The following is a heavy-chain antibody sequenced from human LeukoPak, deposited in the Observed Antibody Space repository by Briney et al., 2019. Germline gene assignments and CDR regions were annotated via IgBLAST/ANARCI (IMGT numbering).Heavy chain of an antibody. V-gene: IGHV3-23*01. CDR1: GFSFSNYG. CDR2: IIGSGGTT. Sequence: GGSLRLSCAASGFSFSNYGMNWVRQAPGKGLEWVSGIIGSGGTTYYADSVKGRFTISRDNSKNTVYLQINNLRDEDTAVYYCAKDDRLLRFLHWGQGTLVTVSS. J-gene: IGHJ4*02. D-gene: IGHD3-16*01. CDR3: AKDDRLLRFLH.